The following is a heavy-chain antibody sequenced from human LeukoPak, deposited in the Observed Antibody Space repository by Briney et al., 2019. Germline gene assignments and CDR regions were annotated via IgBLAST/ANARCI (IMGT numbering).Heavy chain of an antibody. CDR2: ISAYNGNT. D-gene: IGHD3-10*01. J-gene: IGHJ6*03. CDR3: ARVRELLWFGERSYYMDV. Sequence: ASVKVSCKASGYTFTSYGISWVRQAPGQGLEWMGWISAYNGNTNYAQKLQGRVTMTTDTSTSTAYMELRSLRSDDTAVYYCARVRELLWFGERSYYMDVWGKGTTVTVSS. CDR1: GYTFTSYG. V-gene: IGHV1-18*01.